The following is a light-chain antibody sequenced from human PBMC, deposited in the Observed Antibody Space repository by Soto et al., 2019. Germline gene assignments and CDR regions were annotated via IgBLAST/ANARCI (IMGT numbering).Light chain of an antibody. CDR2: GAS. J-gene: IGKJ2*01. Sequence: DIQMPQSPSSLSASVGDRVTITCRPSQNINNFLNWYQQKPGEAPNLLIYGASNLQSGVSSRFSGSGSGAHFTLTISILQPEDFATYYCQQSFNYPTFGQGTKLEIK. CDR1: QNINNF. CDR3: QQSFNYPT. V-gene: IGKV1-39*01.